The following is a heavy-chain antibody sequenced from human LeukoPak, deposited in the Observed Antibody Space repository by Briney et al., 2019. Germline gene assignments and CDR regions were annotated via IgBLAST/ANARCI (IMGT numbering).Heavy chain of an antibody. CDR1: GFTVSSNY. Sequence: GGSLRLSCAASGFTVSSNYMSWVRQAPGKGLEWVSGINWNGESTVYADSVKGRFTISRDNAKNFLYLQMNTLRVEDTALYYCARARRPYYYYYSMDGWGKGTTVTASS. CDR2: INWNGEST. V-gene: IGHV3-20*04. J-gene: IGHJ6*03. CDR3: ARARRPYYYYYSMDG.